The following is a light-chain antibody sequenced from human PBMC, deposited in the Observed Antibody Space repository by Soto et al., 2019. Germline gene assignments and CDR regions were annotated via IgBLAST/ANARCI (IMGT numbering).Light chain of an antibody. V-gene: IGKV3-15*01. CDR3: QQYTNWPLSIT. J-gene: IGKJ5*01. Sequence: EIVMTQSPATLSVSPGERATLSCRASQSVSSNLAWYQQKPGQAPRLLIYGASTRATGIPARFSGSGSGTEFTLTICSLQSEDFSVYYCQQYTNWPLSITFGQGTRLEIK. CDR1: QSVSSN. CDR2: GAS.